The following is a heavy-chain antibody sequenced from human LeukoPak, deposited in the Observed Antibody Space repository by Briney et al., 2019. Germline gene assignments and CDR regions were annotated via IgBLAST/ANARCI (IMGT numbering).Heavy chain of an antibody. CDR1: GYTFTSYG. CDR3: AREPYYYGSGSYLDY. CDR2: ISAYNGNT. Sequence: GASVTVSFKASGYTFTSYGISWVRQAPGQGLEWMGWISAYNGNTNYAQKLQGRVTMTTDTSTSTAYMELRSLRSDDTAVYYCAREPYYYGSGSYLDYWGQGTLVTVSS. D-gene: IGHD3-10*01. V-gene: IGHV1-18*01. J-gene: IGHJ4*02.